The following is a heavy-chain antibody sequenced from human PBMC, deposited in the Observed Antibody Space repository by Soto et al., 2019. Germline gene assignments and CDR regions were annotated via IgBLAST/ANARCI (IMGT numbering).Heavy chain of an antibody. CDR3: ARGIDYVVVPAAIGFSRYYMDV. CDR2: IYYSGST. CDR1: GGSISSSSYY. D-gene: IGHD2-2*01. V-gene: IGHV4-39*01. J-gene: IGHJ6*03. Sequence: SETLSLTCTVSGGSISSSSYYWGWIRQPPGKGLEWIGSIYYSGSTYYNPSLKSRVTISVDTSKNQFSLKLSSVTAADTAVYYCARGIDYVVVPAAIGFSRYYMDVWGKGTTVTVSS.